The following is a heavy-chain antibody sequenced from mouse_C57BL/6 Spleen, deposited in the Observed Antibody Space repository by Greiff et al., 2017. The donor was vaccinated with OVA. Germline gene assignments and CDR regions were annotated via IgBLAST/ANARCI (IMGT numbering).Heavy chain of an antibody. CDR2: INPSTGGT. CDR1: GYSFTGYY. J-gene: IGHJ4*01. D-gene: IGHD3-2*02. CDR3: ARRRGAQATLYYAMDY. V-gene: IGHV1-42*01. Sequence: EVQLVESGPELVKPGASVKISCKASGYSFTGYYMNWVKQSPEKSLEWIGEINPSTGGTTYNQKFKAKATLTVDKSSSTAYMQLKSLTSEDSAVYYCARRRGAQATLYYAMDYWGQGTSVTVSS.